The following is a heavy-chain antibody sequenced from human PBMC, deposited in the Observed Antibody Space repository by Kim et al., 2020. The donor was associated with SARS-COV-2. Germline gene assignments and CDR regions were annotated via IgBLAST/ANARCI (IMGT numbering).Heavy chain of an antibody. V-gene: IGHV1-18*01. CDR3: ARDLFGVPSYVDY. Sequence: AQKLQGRVTMTTDTSTSTAYMELRSLRSDDTAVYYCARDLFGVPSYVDYWGQGTLVTVSS. J-gene: IGHJ4*02. D-gene: IGHD5-18*01.